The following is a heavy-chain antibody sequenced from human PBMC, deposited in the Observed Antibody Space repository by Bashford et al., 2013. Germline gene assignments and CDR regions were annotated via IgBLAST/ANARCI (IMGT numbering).Heavy chain of an antibody. V-gene: IGHV1-18*01. Sequence: WVRQAPGQGLEWMGWISAYNGNTNYAQKLQGRVTMTTDTSTSTAYMELRSLRSDDTAVYYCARETSNARDYYYVRYGTSWGQGTKVTV. J-gene: IGHJ6*02. CDR2: ISAYNGNT. CDR3: ARETSNARDYYYVRYGTS.